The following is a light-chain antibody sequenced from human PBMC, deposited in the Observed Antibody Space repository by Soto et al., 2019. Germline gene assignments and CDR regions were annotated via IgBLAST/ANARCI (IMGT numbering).Light chain of an antibody. V-gene: IGKV3-20*01. J-gene: IGKJ4*01. CDR1: QSVSSSY. Sequence: IVLTQSPGTLSLSPGERATLSCRASQSVSSSYLAWYQQKPGQAPRLLIYGASSRATGIPARFSGSGSGTDFTLTISRLEPEDVAVYYCQQYGSSPLLTFGGGTKVEIK. CDR3: QQYGSSPLLT. CDR2: GAS.